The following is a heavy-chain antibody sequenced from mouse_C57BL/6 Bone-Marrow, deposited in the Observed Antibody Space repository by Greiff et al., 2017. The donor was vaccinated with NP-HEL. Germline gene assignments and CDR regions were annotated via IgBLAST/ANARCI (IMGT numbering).Heavy chain of an antibody. D-gene: IGHD2-4*01. CDR2: IWSGGST. Sequence: VQLQQSGPGLVQPSQSLSITCTVSGFSLTSYGVHWVRQPPGKGLEWLGVIWSGGSTDYNAAFISRLSISKDNSKSQVFFKMNSLQADDTAIYYCAKNSWDYDGAWFAYWGQGTLVTVSA. J-gene: IGHJ3*01. CDR1: GFSLTSYG. CDR3: AKNSWDYDGAWFAY. V-gene: IGHV2-4*01.